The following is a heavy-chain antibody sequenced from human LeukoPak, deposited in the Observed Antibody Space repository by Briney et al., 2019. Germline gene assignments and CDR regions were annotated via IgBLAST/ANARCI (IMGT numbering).Heavy chain of an antibody. CDR1: GYTFTSNY. V-gene: IGHV1-46*01. Sequence: ASVKVSCKASGYTFTSNYIHWLRQAPGQGLEWMGMIYPRDGSTSYAQKFQGRVTVTRDTSTSTVHMELSGLRSEDTAVYYCARDQEGFDYWGQGTLVTVSS. CDR2: IYPRDGST. CDR3: ARDQEGFDY. J-gene: IGHJ4*02.